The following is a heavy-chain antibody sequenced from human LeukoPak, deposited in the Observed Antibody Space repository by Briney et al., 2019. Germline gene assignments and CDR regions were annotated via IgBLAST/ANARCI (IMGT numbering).Heavy chain of an antibody. CDR1: GYTFTSNY. V-gene: IGHV1-46*01. Sequence: ASVKVSCKASGYTFTSNYIHWLRQAPGQGLEWMGMIYPRDGSTSYAQKFQGRVTVTRDTSTSTVHMELSGLRSEDTAVYYCARDQEGFDYWGQGTLVTVSS. CDR2: IYPRDGST. CDR3: ARDQEGFDY. J-gene: IGHJ4*02.